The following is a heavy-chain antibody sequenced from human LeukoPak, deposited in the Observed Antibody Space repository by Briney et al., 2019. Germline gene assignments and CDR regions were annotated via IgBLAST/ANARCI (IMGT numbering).Heavy chain of an antibody. Sequence: ASVKVSCKASGYTFTNYGFSWVRQAPGQGLEWMGWISAYNGNTNYAQKLQGRVTMTGDTSTDTAYMELSSLRSEDTAVYYCATGGLHGDYVGYNYWGQGTLVTVSS. J-gene: IGHJ4*02. CDR2: ISAYNGNT. V-gene: IGHV1-18*01. CDR1: GYTFTNYG. D-gene: IGHD4-17*01. CDR3: ATGGLHGDYVGYNY.